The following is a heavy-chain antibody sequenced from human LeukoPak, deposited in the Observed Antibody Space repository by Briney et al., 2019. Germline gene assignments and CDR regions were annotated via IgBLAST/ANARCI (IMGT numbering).Heavy chain of an antibody. Sequence: GASVKVSCKASGYTFTSYDINWVRQATGQGLEWMGWMNPNSGNTGYAQKFQGRVTMTRNTSISAAYMELSSLRSEDTAVYYCAKDNGVVVTATPYYFDYWGQGTLVTVSS. CDR3: AKDNGVVVTATPYYFDY. J-gene: IGHJ4*02. D-gene: IGHD2-21*02. CDR2: MNPNSGNT. V-gene: IGHV1-8*01. CDR1: GYTFTSYD.